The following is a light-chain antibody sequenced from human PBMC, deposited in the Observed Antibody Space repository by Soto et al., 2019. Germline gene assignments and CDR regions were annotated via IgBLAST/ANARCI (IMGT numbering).Light chain of an antibody. V-gene: IGKV1-9*01. Sequence: IQMTQSPSTLSASIGESVTITCRASQVISTSLAWYQVKXGKAPKLIMYSASTLESGVPSRFSATVSGTECSLTITSLPPEDFATYYCQQLFDYPITFGQGTRLEIK. J-gene: IGKJ5*01. CDR3: QQLFDYPIT. CDR1: QVISTS. CDR2: SAS.